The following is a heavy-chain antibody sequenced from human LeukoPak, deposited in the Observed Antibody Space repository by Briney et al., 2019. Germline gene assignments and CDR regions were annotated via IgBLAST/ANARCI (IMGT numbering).Heavy chain of an antibody. V-gene: IGHV4-59*01. J-gene: IGHJ6*03. Sequence: PSETLSLTCTVSGGSISSYYWSWIRQPPGKGLEWIGYIYYSGSTNYNPSLKSRVTISVDTSKNQFSLKLSSVTAADTAVYYCVRVPFLEWLRPYYYYMDVWGKGTTVTVSS. CDR1: GGSISSYY. CDR3: VRVPFLEWLRPYYYYMDV. CDR2: IYYSGST. D-gene: IGHD3-3*01.